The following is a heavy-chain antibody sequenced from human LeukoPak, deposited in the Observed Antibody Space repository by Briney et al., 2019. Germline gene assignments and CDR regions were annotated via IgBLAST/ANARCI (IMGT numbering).Heavy chain of an antibody. V-gene: IGHV3-11*01. CDR3: ARKVAFDI. CDR2: IDSLGTTI. Sequence: GSLRLSCAASGFRLSDYYMSWIRRAPGKGLEWVAYIDSLGTTIYYADSVKGRFTISRDSTKNSLYLQMNSLRVEDTAVYYCARKVAFDIWGQGTMVTVSS. CDR1: GFRLSDYY. J-gene: IGHJ3*02.